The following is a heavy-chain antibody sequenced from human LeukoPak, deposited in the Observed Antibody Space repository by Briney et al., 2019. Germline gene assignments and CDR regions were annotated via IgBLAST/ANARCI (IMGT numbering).Heavy chain of an antibody. CDR2: IWYDGSNK. CDR3: ARESGNGYSSGWYPYYYYGMDV. J-gene: IGHJ6*02. V-gene: IGHV3-33*08. Sequence: GGSLRLSCAASGFTVSANYMSWVRQAPGKGLEWVAVIWYDGSNKYYADSVKGRFTISRDNSKNTLYLQMNSLRAEDTAVYYCARESGNGYSSGWYPYYYYGMDVWGQGTTVTVSS. CDR1: GFTVSANY. D-gene: IGHD6-19*01.